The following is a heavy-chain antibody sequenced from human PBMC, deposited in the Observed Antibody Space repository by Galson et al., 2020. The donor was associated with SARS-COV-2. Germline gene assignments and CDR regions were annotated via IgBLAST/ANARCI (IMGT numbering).Heavy chain of an antibody. CDR3: ATVITPQLLSWFDP. V-gene: IGHV1-24*01. Sequence: ASVKVSCKVSGYTLTELSMHWVRQAPGKGLESMGGFDPEDGETIYAQKFQGRVTMTEDTSTDTAYMELSSLRSEDTAVYYCATVITPQLLSWFDPWGQGTLVTVSS. J-gene: IGHJ5*02. CDR2: FDPEDGET. CDR1: GYTLTELS. D-gene: IGHD2-2*01.